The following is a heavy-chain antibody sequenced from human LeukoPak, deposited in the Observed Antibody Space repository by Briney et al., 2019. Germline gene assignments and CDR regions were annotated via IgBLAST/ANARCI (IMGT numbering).Heavy chain of an antibody. J-gene: IGHJ5*02. CDR3: ARDAYSSGWYWFEP. Sequence: PSETLSLTCTVSGGTITSYYWSWIRQPPGKGLEWIGYIYDSGSTTYNPSLKSRVTISIDTSKNQCSLRLSSVSAADTAMYYCARDAYSSGWYWFEPWGQGALVTVSS. CDR2: IYDSGST. V-gene: IGHV4-59*01. CDR1: GGTITSYY. D-gene: IGHD6-19*01.